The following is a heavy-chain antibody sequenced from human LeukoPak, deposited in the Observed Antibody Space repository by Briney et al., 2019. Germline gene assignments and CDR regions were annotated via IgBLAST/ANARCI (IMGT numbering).Heavy chain of an antibody. Sequence: GGSLRLSCAASGFTFSSYWMSWVRQAPGKGPEWVANIKQDGSEKYYVDSVKGRFTISRDNAKNSLYLQMNSLRAEDTAVYYCARDRLWFGEPLDYWGQGTLVTVSS. J-gene: IGHJ4*02. D-gene: IGHD3-10*01. CDR3: ARDRLWFGEPLDY. V-gene: IGHV3-7*01. CDR2: IKQDGSEK. CDR1: GFTFSSYW.